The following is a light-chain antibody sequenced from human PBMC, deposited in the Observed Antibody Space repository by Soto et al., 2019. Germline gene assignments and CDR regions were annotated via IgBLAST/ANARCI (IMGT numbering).Light chain of an antibody. V-gene: IGKV3-15*01. Sequence: EIVMTQSPATLSVSPGERATLSCRASQSIGTNLAWCQQSPGQAPRLLIYGASTWAPGIPARLGGSGSWTEFTLSISCLLSEDCAVYYCQQYNNWPPWKFGHGTKVEIK. CDR2: GAS. CDR3: QQYNNWPPWK. CDR1: QSIGTN. J-gene: IGKJ1*01.